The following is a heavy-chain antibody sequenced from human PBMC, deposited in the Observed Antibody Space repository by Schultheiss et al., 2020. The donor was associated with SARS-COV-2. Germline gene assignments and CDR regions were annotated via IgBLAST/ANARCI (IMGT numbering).Heavy chain of an antibody. D-gene: IGHD4-17*01. CDR3: ARQATVTIPYYYYYYYMDV. CDR1: GNSFSISW. CDR2: IYVGDSDT. J-gene: IGHJ6*03. Sequence: GESLKISCKGSGNSFSISWINWVRQMPGKGLEWMGIIYVGDSDTRYSPSFQGQVTISADKSISTAYLQWSSLKASDTAMYYCARQATVTIPYYYYYYYMDVWGKGTTVTVSS. V-gene: IGHV5-51*01.